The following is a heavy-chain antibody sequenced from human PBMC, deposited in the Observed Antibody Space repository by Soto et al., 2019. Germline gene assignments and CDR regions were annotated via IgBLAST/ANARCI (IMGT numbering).Heavy chain of an antibody. J-gene: IGHJ4*01. D-gene: IGHD3-3*01. CDR3: AKGKTIFGVVVVSEY. CDR1: GFVFSSYD. CDR2: ISNDGSNK. V-gene: IGHV3-30*18. Sequence: LRLSCAVSGFVFSSYDMHWVRQAPGKGLEWVAVISNDGSNKDYADSVKGRFTISRDNSKITLYLQMNGLRAEDTAVYYCAKGKTIFGVVVVSEYWGQGTLVTVSS.